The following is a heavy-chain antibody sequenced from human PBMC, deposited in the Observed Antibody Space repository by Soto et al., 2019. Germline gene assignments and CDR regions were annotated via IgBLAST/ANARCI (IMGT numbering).Heavy chain of an antibody. Sequence: GGSLRLSCEASGFAFDTYGMHWIRQGAGQGLEWVATMSYDGSKIYYRDSVRGRFSISRDDSKRTLYLQMNSLRAEDTAVYYCAKDRDPYYYYYLMDVWGQGTTVTVS. J-gene: IGHJ6*02. CDR2: MSYDGSKI. CDR1: GFAFDTYG. CDR3: AKDRDPYYYYYLMDV. V-gene: IGHV3-30*18.